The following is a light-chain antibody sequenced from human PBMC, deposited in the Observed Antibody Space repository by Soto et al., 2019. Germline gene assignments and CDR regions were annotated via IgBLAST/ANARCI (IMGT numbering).Light chain of an antibody. V-gene: IGKV3-20*01. J-gene: IGKJ4*01. CDR1: QSVSSSS. Sequence: EIVLTQSPGTLSLSPGERATLSCRASQSVSSSSLAWYQQIPGQAPRLLIYGASSRPTGIPDRFSGSGSGTDFTLTISRLEPEDFAFYYCQQYGTSPTFGGGTKVEI. CDR3: QQYGTSPT. CDR2: GAS.